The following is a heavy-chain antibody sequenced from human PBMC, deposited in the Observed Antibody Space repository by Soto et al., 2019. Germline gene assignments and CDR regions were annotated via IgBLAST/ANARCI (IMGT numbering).Heavy chain of an antibody. CDR3: AKRRDSSGYYEPYYYYGMDV. V-gene: IGHV3-30*18. D-gene: IGHD3-22*01. J-gene: IGHJ6*02. CDR2: ISYDGSNK. CDR1: GFTFSSYG. Sequence: QVQLVESGGGVVQPGRSPRVSCAASGFTFSSYGMHWVRQAPGKGLEWVAVISYDGSNKYYGDSVKGRFTISRDNSKNTLYLQMNSLRAEDTAVYYCAKRRDSSGYYEPYYYYGMDVWGQGTTVTVSS.